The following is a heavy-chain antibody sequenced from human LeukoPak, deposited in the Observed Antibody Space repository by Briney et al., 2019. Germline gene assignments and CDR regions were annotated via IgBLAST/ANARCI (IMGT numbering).Heavy chain of an antibody. CDR2: ISSDSTYI. D-gene: IGHD2-2*01. V-gene: IGHV3-21*06. J-gene: IGHJ4*02. CDR3: GSTNSFSY. CDR1: GFTFSSYS. Sequence: GGSLRLSCAASGFTFSSYSVNWVRQAPGKGLEWVSSISSDSTYIYYADSVKGRFTISRDNAKNSLYLQMNSLRAEDTALYYCGSTNSFSYWGQGTLVTVSS.